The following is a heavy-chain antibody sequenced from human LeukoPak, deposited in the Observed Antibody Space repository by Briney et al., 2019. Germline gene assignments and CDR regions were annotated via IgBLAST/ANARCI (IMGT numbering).Heavy chain of an antibody. D-gene: IGHD4-23*01. CDR2: IASDRSST. Sequence: GGSLRLSRAASGFTFSSYWMNWVRQAPGKGLVWVSRIASDRSSTTYADSVKGRFSISRDNAKNTLYLQMNSLRVEDTAVYYCARGRPHGNDYWGQGTLVTVSS. V-gene: IGHV3-74*01. J-gene: IGHJ4*02. CDR1: GFTFSSYW. CDR3: ARGRPHGNDY.